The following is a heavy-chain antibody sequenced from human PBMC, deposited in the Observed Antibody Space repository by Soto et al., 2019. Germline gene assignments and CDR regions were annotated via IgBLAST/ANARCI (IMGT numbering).Heavy chain of an antibody. J-gene: IGHJ5*02. CDR1: GYTFTSYG. Sequence: QVQLVQSGAEVKKPGASVKVSCKASGYTFTSYGISWVRQAPGQGLEWMGWISAYNGNTNYAQKLQGRVTMTTDTXXSTAYMELRSLRSDDTAVYYCAGIVSGSYSLWFDPWGQGTLVTVSS. D-gene: IGHD1-26*01. CDR3: AGIVSGSYSLWFDP. CDR2: ISAYNGNT. V-gene: IGHV1-18*01.